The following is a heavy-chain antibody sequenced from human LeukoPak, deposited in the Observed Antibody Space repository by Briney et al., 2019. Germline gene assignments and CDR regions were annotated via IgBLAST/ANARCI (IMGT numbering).Heavy chain of an antibody. CDR1: GGSISSYY. V-gene: IGHV4-59*12. CDR2: IYYSGST. D-gene: IGHD4-11*01. J-gene: IGHJ5*02. CDR3: ARVLGSVTTGEWFDP. Sequence: SETLSLTCTVSGGSISSYYWSWIRQPPGKGLEWIGYIYYSGSTNYNPSLKSRVTISVDRSKNQFSLRLSSVTAADTAVYYCARVLGSVTTGEWFDPWGQGTLVTVSS.